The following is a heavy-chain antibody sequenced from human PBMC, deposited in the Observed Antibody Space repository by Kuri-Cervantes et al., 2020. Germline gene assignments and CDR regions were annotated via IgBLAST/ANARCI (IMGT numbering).Heavy chain of an antibody. CDR2: IYYSGST. Sequence: LRLSCTVSGGSISSSSYYWGWIRQPPGKGLEWIGSIYYSGSTYYNPSLKSRVTISVDTSKNQFSLKLSSVTAADTAVYYCARVGATSTRYYYYGMDVWGQGTTVTVSS. V-gene: IGHV4-39*07. J-gene: IGHJ6*02. CDR1: GGSISSSSYY. CDR3: ARVGATSTRYYYYGMDV. D-gene: IGHD1-26*01.